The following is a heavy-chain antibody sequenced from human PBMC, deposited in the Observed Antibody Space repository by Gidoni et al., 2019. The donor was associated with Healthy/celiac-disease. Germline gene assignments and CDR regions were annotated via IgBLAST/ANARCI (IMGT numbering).Heavy chain of an antibody. J-gene: IGHJ6*02. CDR1: GGSISSYY. CDR2: IYYSGST. V-gene: IGHV4-59*01. CDR3: AREWIAVAGPIYYYYGMDV. D-gene: IGHD6-19*01. Sequence: QVQLQESGPGLVKPSETLSLTCTVSGGSISSYYWSWIRQPPGKGLEWIGYIYYSGSTNYNPSLKSRVTISVDTSKNQFSLKLSSVTAADTAVYYCAREWIAVAGPIYYYYGMDVWGQGTTVTVSS.